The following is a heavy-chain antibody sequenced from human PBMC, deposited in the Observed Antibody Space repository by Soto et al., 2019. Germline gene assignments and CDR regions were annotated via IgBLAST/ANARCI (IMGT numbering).Heavy chain of an antibody. CDR3: ARERGDAFDI. CDR1: GYTFTSYD. D-gene: IGHD1-1*01. Sequence: QVQLVQSGAEVKKPGASVKVSCKASGYTFTSYDINWVRQATGQGLEWMGWMNPNSGNTAYAQKTQGRVAMTGNTAISTAYMELSSLSSEDTAVYYCARERGDAFDIWGQGTMVTVSS. CDR2: MNPNSGNT. V-gene: IGHV1-8*01. J-gene: IGHJ3*02.